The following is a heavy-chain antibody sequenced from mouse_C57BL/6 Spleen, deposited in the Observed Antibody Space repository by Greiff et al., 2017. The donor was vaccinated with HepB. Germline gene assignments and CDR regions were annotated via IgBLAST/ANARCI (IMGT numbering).Heavy chain of an antibody. V-gene: IGHV5-6*01. CDR3: ARQTSSYENAMDY. Sequence: EVKLMESGGDLVKPGGSLKLSCAASGFTFSSYGMSWVRQTPDKRLEWVATISSGGSYTYYPDSVKGRFTISRDNAKNTLYLQMSSLKSEDTAMYYCARQTSSYENAMDYWGQGTSVTVSS. D-gene: IGHD1-1*01. J-gene: IGHJ4*01. CDR2: ISSGGSYT. CDR1: GFTFSSYG.